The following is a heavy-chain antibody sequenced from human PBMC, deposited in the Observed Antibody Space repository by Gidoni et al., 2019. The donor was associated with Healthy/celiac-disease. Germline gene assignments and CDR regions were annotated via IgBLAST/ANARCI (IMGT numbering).Heavy chain of an antibody. CDR1: GYTFTSHY. CDR2: SNPSGGST. J-gene: IGHJ6*02. Sequence: QVQLVQSGAEVKKPGASVTVSCQASGYTFTSHYMHWVRQAPGQGLEWMGISNPSGGSTSYAQKFQGRVTMTRDTSTSTVYMELSSLRSEDTAVYYCARDLTEDPMGDYYGMDVWGQGTTVTVSS. V-gene: IGHV1-46*03. CDR3: ARDLTEDPMGDYYGMDV. D-gene: IGHD3-16*01.